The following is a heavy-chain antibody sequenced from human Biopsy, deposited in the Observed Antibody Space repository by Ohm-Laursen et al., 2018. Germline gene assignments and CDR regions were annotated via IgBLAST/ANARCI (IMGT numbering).Heavy chain of an antibody. CDR3: ARDQSCLRGINWYFDL. CDR2: IWDDGSNK. D-gene: IGHD5/OR15-5a*01. Sequence: SLRLSCAASGFTFSNYGMDWVRQAPGKGLEWVALIWDDGSNKNSEDSAKGRFTVSRDNSKNTLFLQMNNLRAEDTAVYYCARDQSCLRGINWYFDLWGHGTLVTVSS. CDR1: GFTFSNYG. V-gene: IGHV3-33*02. J-gene: IGHJ2*01.